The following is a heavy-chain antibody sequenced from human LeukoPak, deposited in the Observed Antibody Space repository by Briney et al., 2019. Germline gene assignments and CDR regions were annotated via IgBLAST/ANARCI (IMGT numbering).Heavy chain of an antibody. J-gene: IGHJ4*02. CDR3: AKEVSVVVVPAATDY. Sequence: GGSLGLSCAASGFTFSCYAMSWVRQAPGKGLEWVSAISGSGGSTYYADSVKGRFTISRDNSKNTLYLQMNSLRAEDTAVYYCAKEVSVVVVPAATDYWGQGTLVTVSS. V-gene: IGHV3-23*01. D-gene: IGHD2-2*01. CDR2: ISGSGGST. CDR1: GFTFSCYA.